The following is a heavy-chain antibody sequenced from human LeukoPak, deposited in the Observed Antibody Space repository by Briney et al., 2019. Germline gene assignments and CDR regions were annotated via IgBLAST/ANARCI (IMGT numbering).Heavy chain of an antibody. CDR2: IGTAGDT. V-gene: IGHV3-13*01. D-gene: IGHD1-1*01. Sequence: GGSLRLSRAASGFTFSDYDMHWVRQATGKGLEWVSAIGTAGDTYYTGSVKGRFTIPRENAKNSLYLQMNSLRAGDTAVYYCARVAKERVGGVYYFDYWGQGTLVTVSS. CDR3: ARVAKERVGGVYYFDY. J-gene: IGHJ4*02. CDR1: GFTFSDYD.